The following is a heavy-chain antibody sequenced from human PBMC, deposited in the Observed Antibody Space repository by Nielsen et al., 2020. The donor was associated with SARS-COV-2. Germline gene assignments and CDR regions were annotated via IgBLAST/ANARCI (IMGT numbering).Heavy chain of an antibody. D-gene: IGHD3-22*01. CDR3: ARAPITMIVVVTAFDY. J-gene: IGHJ4*02. CDR1: GGSISSGDYY. CDR2: IYYSGST. Sequence: SETLSLTCTVSGGSISSGDYYWSWIRQHPGKGLEWIGYIYYSGSTYYNPSLKSRVTISVDTSKNQFSLKLSSVTAADTAVYYCARAPITMIVVVTAFDYWGQGTLVTVSS. V-gene: IGHV4-31*03.